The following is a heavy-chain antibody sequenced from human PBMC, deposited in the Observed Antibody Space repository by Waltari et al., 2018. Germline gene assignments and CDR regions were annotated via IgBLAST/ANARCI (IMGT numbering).Heavy chain of an antibody. V-gene: IGHV4-39*01. CDR2: VSSGGNT. CDR1: GGSISGAYY. Sequence: QLQLQESGPGLVKPSETLSLICTVSGGSISGAYYWYWIRQSPGTGLEWIGDVSSGGNTNYNPSLKSRVTISTDTSKNQFSLRLSSVTAADTAVYYCARHRGVHTGYPGLDPWGQGTLVTVSS. CDR3: ARHRGVHTGYPGLDP. J-gene: IGHJ5*02. D-gene: IGHD3-10*01.